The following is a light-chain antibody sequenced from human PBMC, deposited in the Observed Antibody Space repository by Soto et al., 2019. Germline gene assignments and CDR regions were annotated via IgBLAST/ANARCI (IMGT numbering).Light chain of an antibody. V-gene: IGLV2-23*01. CDR2: EGT. CDR1: SSDVGTYNL. CDR3: CSYAGYNTWV. Sequence: QSVLTQPASVSGSPGQSITISCTGTSSDVGTYNLVPWYQQHPGKAPKLMIYEGTKRPSGVSNRFSASKSGNTASLTISGLQAEDEADYYCCSYAGYNTWVFGGGTKLTVL. J-gene: IGLJ3*02.